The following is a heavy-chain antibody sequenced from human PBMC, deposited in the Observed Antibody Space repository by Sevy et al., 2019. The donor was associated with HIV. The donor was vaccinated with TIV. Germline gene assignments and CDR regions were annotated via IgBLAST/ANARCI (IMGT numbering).Heavy chain of an antibody. V-gene: IGHV3-30-3*01. Sequence: GGSLRLSCAASGFTFSSYVMHWVRQAPGKGLEWVAVISYDGSNKYYADSVKGRFTISRDNSKNTLYLQMNSLRAEDTAVYYCARSYDILTGYSSFDYWGQGTLVTVSS. CDR3: ARSYDILTGYSSFDY. D-gene: IGHD3-9*01. J-gene: IGHJ4*02. CDR1: GFTFSSYV. CDR2: ISYDGSNK.